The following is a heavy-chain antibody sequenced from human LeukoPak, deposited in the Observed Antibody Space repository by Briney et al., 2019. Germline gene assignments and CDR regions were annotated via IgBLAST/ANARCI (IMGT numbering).Heavy chain of an antibody. CDR3: ARDRRDYGDPDAFDI. V-gene: IGHV4-4*07. Sequence: SETLTLICTVSGGSISSSYWSWIRQPAGKGLEWIGRIYTSGSTNYNPSLKSRVTMSVDTSKNQFSLQLNSVSPEDTAVYYCARDRRDYGDPDAFDIWGQVRRVTVSS. CDR2: IYTSGST. D-gene: IGHD4-17*01. CDR1: GGSISSSY. J-gene: IGHJ3*02.